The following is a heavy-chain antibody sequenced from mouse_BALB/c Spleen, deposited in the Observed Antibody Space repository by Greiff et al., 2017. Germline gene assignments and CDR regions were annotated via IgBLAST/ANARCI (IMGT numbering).Heavy chain of an antibody. CDR2: ISNGCGST. J-gene: IGHJ4*01. V-gene: IGHV5-12-2*01. D-gene: IGHD2-1*01. CDR1: GFTFSSYT. Sequence: EVKLVESGGGLVQPGGSLKLSCAASGFTFSSYTMSWVRQTPEKRLEWVAYISNGCGSTYYPDTVKGRFTISRDNAKNTLYLQMSSLKSEDTAMYYCARRGGNYGYAMDYWGQGTSVTVSS. CDR3: ARRGGNYGYAMDY.